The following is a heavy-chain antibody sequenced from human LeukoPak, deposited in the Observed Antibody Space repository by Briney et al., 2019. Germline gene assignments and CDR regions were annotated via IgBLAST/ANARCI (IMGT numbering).Heavy chain of an antibody. Sequence: QPGGSLRLSCAASGFTFSSYWMSWMRQAPGKGLEWVANIKYDGNEKYYVDSVKGRFTISRDNAKNSLYLQLNSLRVEDTAVYYCKSGGAAPGSFDYWGQGTLVTVSP. D-gene: IGHD1-1*01. CDR3: KSGGAAPGSFDY. CDR1: GFTFSSYW. V-gene: IGHV3-7*01. J-gene: IGHJ4*02. CDR2: IKYDGNEK.